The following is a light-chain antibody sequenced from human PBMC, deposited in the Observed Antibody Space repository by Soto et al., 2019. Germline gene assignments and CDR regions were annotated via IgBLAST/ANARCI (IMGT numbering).Light chain of an antibody. J-gene: IGKJ1*01. CDR3: QQYGGFSRT. CDR1: QSISSS. Sequence: DIQVTQSPSTLSASVGDRVTITCRASQSISSSLAWYHQKPGTAPKLLIYDASSLERGVPSRFSGSGSGTEFTLTISSLQPDDFATYYCQQYGGFSRTCGQGTKV. V-gene: IGKV1-5*01. CDR2: DAS.